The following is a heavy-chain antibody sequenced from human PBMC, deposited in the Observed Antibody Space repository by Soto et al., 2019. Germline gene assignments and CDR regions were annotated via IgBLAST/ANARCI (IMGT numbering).Heavy chain of an antibody. CDR1: GGSFSGYY. Sequence: PSETLSLSCAVYGGSFSGYYWSWIRQPLGKGLEWIGEINHSGSTNYNPSLKSRVTISVDTSKNQFSLKLSSVTAADTAVYYCVRCAYYDFWSGYRSSYYDMDVWGQGTTVTVSS. D-gene: IGHD3-3*01. CDR3: VRCAYYDFWSGYRSSYYDMDV. J-gene: IGHJ6*02. V-gene: IGHV4-34*01. CDR2: INHSGST.